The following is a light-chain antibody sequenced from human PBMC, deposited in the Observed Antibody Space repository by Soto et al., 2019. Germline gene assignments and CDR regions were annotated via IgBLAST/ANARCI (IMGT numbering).Light chain of an antibody. V-gene: IGKV3-15*01. Sequence: EIVMTQSPATLSVSPGERATLSCRASQSVYSNLAWYQQKPGQPPRLLIYGASTRATGIPARFSGSGSGTEFPLTISSLQSEDVAVYYCQQYNKWPLTFGGGTKVEVK. CDR2: GAS. CDR1: QSVYSN. J-gene: IGKJ4*01. CDR3: QQYNKWPLT.